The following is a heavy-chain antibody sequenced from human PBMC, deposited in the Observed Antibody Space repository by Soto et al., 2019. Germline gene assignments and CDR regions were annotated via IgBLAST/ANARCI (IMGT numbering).Heavy chain of an antibody. Sequence: QLVESWGGLVQPGGSLRLSCAASGFTFSSHWMSWVRQAPGKGLEWVANIKPDGSEKWYVDSVKGRFTISRDNAKNSLYLQMNSLRAEDTAVYYCARGDYYDSSGPFSDAFDIWGQGTMVTVSS. D-gene: IGHD3-22*01. CDR1: GFTFSSHW. V-gene: IGHV3-7*04. CDR3: ARGDYYDSSGPFSDAFDI. CDR2: IKPDGSEK. J-gene: IGHJ3*02.